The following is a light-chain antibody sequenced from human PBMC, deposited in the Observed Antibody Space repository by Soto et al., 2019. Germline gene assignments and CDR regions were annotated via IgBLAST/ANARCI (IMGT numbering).Light chain of an antibody. J-gene: IGKJ1*01. CDR2: GTS. CDR3: QQYGSATWT. CDR1: QTVGSAY. V-gene: IGKV3-20*01. Sequence: EIVLTQSPGTLSLSPGERATLSCRASQTVGSAYLAWYQHKPGQDPRLLIYGTSSRATGIPARISGSGSGTDFTLTISRLEPEGFALYYCQQYGSATWTVGQGTKV.